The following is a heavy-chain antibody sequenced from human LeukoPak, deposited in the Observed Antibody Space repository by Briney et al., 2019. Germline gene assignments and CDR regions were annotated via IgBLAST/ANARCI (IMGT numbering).Heavy chain of an antibody. CDR1: GYTFTSYG. D-gene: IGHD3-3*01. V-gene: IGHV1-18*01. Sequence: ASVKVSCKASGYTFTSYGISWVRQAPGQGLEWMGWISAYNGNTNYAQKLQGRVTMTTDTSTSTAYMELRSLRSGDTAVYYCARDRYDFWSGYPKSSYYFDYWGQGTLVTVSS. CDR3: ARDRYDFWSGYPKSSYYFDY. CDR2: ISAYNGNT. J-gene: IGHJ4*02.